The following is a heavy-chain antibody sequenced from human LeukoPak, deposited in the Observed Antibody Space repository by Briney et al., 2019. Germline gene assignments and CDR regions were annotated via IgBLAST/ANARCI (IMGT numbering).Heavy chain of an antibody. V-gene: IGHV5-51*01. Sequence: GESLKISCKGSGYTFTSYWIGWVRQMPGRGLELMGIIYPGSSDTICSPSFQGQVTISADKSISTAYLQWSSLKASDTAMYYCARPLHHYSKYWFDPWGQGTLVTVSS. CDR2: IYPGSSDT. CDR3: ARPLHHYSKYWFDP. J-gene: IGHJ5*02. CDR1: GYTFTSYW. D-gene: IGHD4-11*01.